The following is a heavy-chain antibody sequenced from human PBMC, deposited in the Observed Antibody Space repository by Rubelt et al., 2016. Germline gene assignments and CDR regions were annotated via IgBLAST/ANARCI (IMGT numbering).Heavy chain of an antibody. CDR2: VTGGGDPV. Sequence: EVHLVESGGGLVQPGGSLRLSCAASGFAFNYYSMNWVRQAPGKGLEWVSYVTGGGDPVYYADSVKGRFTISRDNARKSLFLQRNSLRDEDTAVYYCTTDLGAIYYYHGMDVWGQGTTVTVSS. V-gene: IGHV3-48*02. D-gene: IGHD1-26*01. CDR1: GFAFNYYS. CDR3: TTDLGAIYYYHGMDV. J-gene: IGHJ6*02.